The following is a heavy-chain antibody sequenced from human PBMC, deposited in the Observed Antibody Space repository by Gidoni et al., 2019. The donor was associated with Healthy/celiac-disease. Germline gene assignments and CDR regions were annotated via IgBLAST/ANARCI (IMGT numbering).Heavy chain of an antibody. V-gene: IGHV4-34*01. J-gene: IGHJ3*01. Sequence: QVQLQQWGAGLLKPSETLSLTCAFHGWSFSGYYWIWIRQPPGKGLEWIGEIDHSGGTDYNPSLKSRVRMSLDTLKNEFSLKLSSVTAADTAVYFCAGGADRAKLGVTWGQGTMVTVSS. CDR3: AGGADRAKLGVT. CDR1: GWSFSGYY. D-gene: IGHD1-26*01. CDR2: IDHSGGT.